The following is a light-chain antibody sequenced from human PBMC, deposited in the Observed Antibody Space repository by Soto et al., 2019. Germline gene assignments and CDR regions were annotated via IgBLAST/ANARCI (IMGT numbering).Light chain of an antibody. J-gene: IGKJ1*01. CDR3: QQYGSSPRA. V-gene: IGKV3-20*01. CDR2: GAS. CDR1: QSVSNSY. Sequence: EIVLTQSPGTLSLSPGERATLSCRASQSVSNSYLAWYQQKPGQAPRLLIYGASSRATGIPDRFSGSGSGTDVTLTISRLESEDFAVYYCQQYGSSPRAFGQGTKVEIK.